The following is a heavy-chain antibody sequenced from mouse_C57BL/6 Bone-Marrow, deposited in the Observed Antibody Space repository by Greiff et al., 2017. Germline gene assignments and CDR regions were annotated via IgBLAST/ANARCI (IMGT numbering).Heavy chain of an antibody. J-gene: IGHJ2*01. Sequence: VKLQQSGAELVKPGASVTMSCKASGYTFTDYEMHWVKQTPVHGLEWIGAIDPETGGTAYNQKFKGKSILTADKSSITAYMMIRSLTSEDSSVYCWTGAGKDFDYWGQGTALTVSA. CDR3: TGAGKDFDY. CDR2: IDPETGGT. CDR1: GYTFTDYE. V-gene: IGHV1-15*01. D-gene: IGHD4-1*01.